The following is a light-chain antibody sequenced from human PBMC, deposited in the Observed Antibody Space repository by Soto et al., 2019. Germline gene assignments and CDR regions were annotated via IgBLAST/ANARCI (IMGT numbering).Light chain of an antibody. Sequence: DIQMTQSPSTLSASVGDRVTITCRASQSISSWFAWYQQKPGKAPKILIYKASILESGVPSRFSGSGSGTEATLTSSSLQPDDFATYYCQHYNIYSETFGQGTKVEV. V-gene: IGKV1-5*03. J-gene: IGKJ1*01. CDR2: KAS. CDR1: QSISSW. CDR3: QHYNIYSET.